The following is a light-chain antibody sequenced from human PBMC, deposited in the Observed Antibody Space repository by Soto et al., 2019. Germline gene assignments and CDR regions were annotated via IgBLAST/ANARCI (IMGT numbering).Light chain of an antibody. V-gene: IGKV3-20*01. CDR1: QRVSSRN. CDR2: GAS. J-gene: IGKJ2*01. Sequence: VLTQSPGTLSLSPGERATLSCRASQRVSSRNLAWYQKKPGQAPRVLIYGASTRATGIPDRFSGSGSGTDFTLTISRLEPEDFAVYYCQQYDSSPYTFGQGTKLEIK. CDR3: QQYDSSPYT.